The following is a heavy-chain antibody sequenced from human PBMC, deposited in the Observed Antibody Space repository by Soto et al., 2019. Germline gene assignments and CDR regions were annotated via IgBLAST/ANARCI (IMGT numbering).Heavy chain of an antibody. CDR2: IIPIFGTA. D-gene: IGHD5-18*01. J-gene: IGHJ6*02. CDR3: VTASEGVDRDYYSYYGTDV. CDR1: GGTFSSYA. Sequence: QVQLVQSGAEVKKPGSSVKVSCQASGGTFSSYAISWVRQAPGQGLDWMGGIIPIFGTANYAQKFQGRVTLSAIKSTGTAYMKLSSLRSEDTAVYYCVTASEGVDRDYYSYYGTDVWCQYATATASS. V-gene: IGHV1-69*06.